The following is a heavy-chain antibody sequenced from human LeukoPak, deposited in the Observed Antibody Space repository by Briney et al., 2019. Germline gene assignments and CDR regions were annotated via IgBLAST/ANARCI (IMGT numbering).Heavy chain of an antibody. J-gene: IGHJ6*03. V-gene: IGHV1-69*13. Sequence: GPSVKLSCKASGYTFTCNYMHWVRQAPGPGLEWMGGIIPVLGTANYAQTFQNKVPITADGSTSKHNMELSSLTSEDTAVYYCATSGGDYYYYSLDDWGKGTPVTISS. CDR2: IIPVLGTA. D-gene: IGHD3-10*01. CDR1: GYTFTCNY. CDR3: ATSGGDYYYYSLDD.